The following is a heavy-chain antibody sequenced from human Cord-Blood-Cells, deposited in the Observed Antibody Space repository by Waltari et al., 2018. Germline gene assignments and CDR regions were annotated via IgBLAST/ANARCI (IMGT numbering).Heavy chain of an antibody. Sequence: QVQLVQSGAEVKKPGSSVKVSCKASGGTFSSYAISWVRQAPGQGLEWMGGIIPIFGTANYAQKFQGRVTITADESTITAYMELSSLRSEDTAVYYCARDPGNYYGSGSYHNYFDYWGQGTLVTVSS. CDR3: ARDPGNYYGSGSYHNYFDY. J-gene: IGHJ4*02. D-gene: IGHD3-10*01. CDR1: GGTFSSYA. V-gene: IGHV1-69*01. CDR2: IIPIFGTA.